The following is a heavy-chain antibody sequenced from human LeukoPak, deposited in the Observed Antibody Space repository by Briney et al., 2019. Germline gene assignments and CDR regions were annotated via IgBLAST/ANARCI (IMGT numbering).Heavy chain of an antibody. J-gene: IGHJ5*02. CDR3: ARNVSADFSNRHHKWFDP. D-gene: IGHD2-8*01. CDR2: IYHSGST. Sequence: SETLSLTCGVSGHSMISDYYWGWIRQPPGKGLEWIGSIYHSGSTHYNPSLKSLVTISVDTSKNQFSLKLSSVTASDTAIYYCARNVSADFSNRHHKWFDPWGQGTLVSVSS. V-gene: IGHV4-38-2*01. CDR1: GHSMISDYY.